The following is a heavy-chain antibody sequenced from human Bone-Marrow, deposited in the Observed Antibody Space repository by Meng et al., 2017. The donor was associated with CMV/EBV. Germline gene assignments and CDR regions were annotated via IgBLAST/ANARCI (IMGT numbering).Heavy chain of an antibody. CDR1: GYTFTSYY. CDR3: ARGGTGCRILEWLPPYNIDY. Sequence: ASVTVSCKASGYTFTSYYMHWVRQAPGQGLEWMGIINPSGGSTSYAQKFEGRVTMTRDTSTSKVHMELSSLRSEDTAMYYFARGGTGCRILEWLPPYNIDYWGQGTLVTVSS. J-gene: IGHJ4*02. V-gene: IGHV1-46*01. CDR2: INPSGGST. D-gene: IGHD3-3*01.